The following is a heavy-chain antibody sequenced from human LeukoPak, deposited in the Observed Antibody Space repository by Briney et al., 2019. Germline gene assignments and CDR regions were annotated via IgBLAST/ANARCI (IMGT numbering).Heavy chain of an antibody. Sequence: ASVKVSCKASGYTFTSYYMHWVRKAPGQGLEWMGIINPSGGSTSYAQKFQGRVTMTRDMSTSTVYMELSSLRSEDTAVYYCARAPMVRGARFDPWGQGTLVTVSS. J-gene: IGHJ5*02. V-gene: IGHV1-46*01. CDR2: INPSGGST. CDR1: GYTFTSYY. D-gene: IGHD3-10*01. CDR3: ARAPMVRGARFDP.